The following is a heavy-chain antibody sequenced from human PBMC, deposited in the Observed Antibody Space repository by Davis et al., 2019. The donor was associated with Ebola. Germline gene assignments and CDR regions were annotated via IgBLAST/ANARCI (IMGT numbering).Heavy chain of an antibody. V-gene: IGHV3-21*04. CDR2: ISSDSDYI. D-gene: IGHD6-19*01. Sequence: GESLKISCAASGFTFSTYSMSWVRQAPGKGLEWVSSISSDSDYIYYADSAKGRFTISRDNAKNSLYLQMNSLRAEDTAVYYCAREDSSGWYEGHDDYWGQGTLVTVSS. CDR1: GFTFSTYS. CDR3: AREDSSGWYEGHDDY. J-gene: IGHJ4*02.